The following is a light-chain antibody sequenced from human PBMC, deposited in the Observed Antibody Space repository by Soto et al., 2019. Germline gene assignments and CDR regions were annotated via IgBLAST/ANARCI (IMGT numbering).Light chain of an antibody. Sequence: QAVVTQSPAASASLGASVKLTCTLSSGHSSYAIAWHQQQPEKGPRYLMKLNSDGSHSKGDGITDRFSGSSSGAERYLTISSLQSEDEADYYCQTWGTGIRVFGGGTKLTVL. J-gene: IGLJ3*02. CDR1: SGHSSYA. V-gene: IGLV4-69*01. CDR3: QTWGTGIRV. CDR2: LNSDGSH.